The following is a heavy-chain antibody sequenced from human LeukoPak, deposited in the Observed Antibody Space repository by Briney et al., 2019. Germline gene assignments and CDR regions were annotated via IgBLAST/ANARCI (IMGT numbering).Heavy chain of an antibody. D-gene: IGHD5-18*01. J-gene: IGHJ4*02. CDR2: INHSGST. Sequence: SETLSLTCAVYGGSFSGYYWSWIRQPPGKGLEWIGEINHSGSTNYNPSLKRRVTISVDTSKNQFSLKLSSVTAADTAVYYCARGRRWIQLWLQWYFDYWGQGTLVTVSS. V-gene: IGHV4-34*01. CDR3: ARGRRWIQLWLQWYFDY. CDR1: GGSFSGYY.